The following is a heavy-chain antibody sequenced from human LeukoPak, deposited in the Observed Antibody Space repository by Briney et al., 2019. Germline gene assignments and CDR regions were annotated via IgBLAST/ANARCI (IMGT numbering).Heavy chain of an antibody. CDR1: GFIFRSYA. CDR2: ISGGGDNT. J-gene: IGHJ4*02. D-gene: IGHD3-22*01. V-gene: IGHV3-23*01. Sequence: PGGSLRLSCGASGFIFRSYAMSWVRQAPGKGLEWLSGISGGGDNTRYADSVKGRFTISRDNSKNTLYLQMNSLRAEDTAVYYCAKVQYYYDSSGYYFDYWGQGTLVTVSS. CDR3: AKVQYYYDSSGYYFDY.